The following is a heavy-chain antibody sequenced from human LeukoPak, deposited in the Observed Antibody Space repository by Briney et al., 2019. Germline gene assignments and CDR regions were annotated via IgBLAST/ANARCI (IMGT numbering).Heavy chain of an antibody. CDR2: IYYSGST. Sequence: SETLSLTCTVSGGSISSGGYYWSWIRQHPGKGLEWIGYIYYSGSTCYNPSHKSRVTISVDTSKNQFSLKLSSVTAADTAVYYCASSGYYWTPFDYWGQGTLVTVSS. V-gene: IGHV4-31*03. D-gene: IGHD3-22*01. J-gene: IGHJ4*02. CDR3: ASSGYYWTPFDY. CDR1: GGSISSGGYY.